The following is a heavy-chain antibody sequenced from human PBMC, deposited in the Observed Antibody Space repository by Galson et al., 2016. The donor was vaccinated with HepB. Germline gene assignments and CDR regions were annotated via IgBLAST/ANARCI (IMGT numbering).Heavy chain of an antibody. CDR2: IDWEDDK. CDR1: GFSLTARPMC. D-gene: IGHD5-24*01. V-gene: IGHV2-70*11. Sequence: PALVKPTQTLTLTCTFSGFSLTARPMCVSWIRQPPGKAPEWLARIDWEDDKYYNTSLMTRRTISKDTSKNQVDLTMTNMEPVDTATYFCARSVNGYKDYWGQGIPVTVSS. CDR3: ARSVNGYKDY. J-gene: IGHJ4*02.